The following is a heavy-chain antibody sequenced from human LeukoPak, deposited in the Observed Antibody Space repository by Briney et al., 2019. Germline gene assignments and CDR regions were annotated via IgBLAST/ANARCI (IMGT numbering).Heavy chain of an antibody. Sequence: ASVKVSCKASGYTFTGYYMHWVRQAPGQGLEWMGRINPNSGGTNYAQKFQGRVTMTRDTSISTAYMELSRLRSVDTAVYYCAGEDNSSGYRPFDIWGQGTMVTVPP. CDR2: INPNSGGT. V-gene: IGHV1-2*06. CDR1: GYTFTGYY. D-gene: IGHD3-22*01. CDR3: AGEDNSSGYRPFDI. J-gene: IGHJ3*02.